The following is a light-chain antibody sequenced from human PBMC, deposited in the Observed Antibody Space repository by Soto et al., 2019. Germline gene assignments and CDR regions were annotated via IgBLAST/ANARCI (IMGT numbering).Light chain of an antibody. CDR1: QSVSSN. V-gene: IGKV3-15*01. J-gene: IGKJ1*01. Sequence: EMVMTQSPATLSVSPGERATLSCRASQSVSSNLAWYQQKPGQAPRLLIYGASTRATGIPARFSGSGSGTEFTLPISSLQSEDFAVYYCQQYNNWHPWTFGQGTKVEIK. CDR2: GAS. CDR3: QQYNNWHPWT.